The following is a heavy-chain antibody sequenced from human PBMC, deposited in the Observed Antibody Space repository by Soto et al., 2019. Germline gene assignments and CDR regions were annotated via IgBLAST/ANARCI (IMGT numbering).Heavy chain of an antibody. CDR3: ARQNSGWSYYFDY. J-gene: IGHJ4*02. CDR2: ISYDGSTQ. D-gene: IGHD6-19*01. Sequence: QVQLVESGGGVVQPGRSLRPSCAASGFTFSSYAMHWVRQAPGKGLEWVAVISYDGSTQYYADSRKGRFTISRDNSKNTLYLQMHTLRAGDTAVYYCARQNSGWSYYFDYWGLGTVVTVSS. V-gene: IGHV3-30-3*01. CDR1: GFTFSSYA.